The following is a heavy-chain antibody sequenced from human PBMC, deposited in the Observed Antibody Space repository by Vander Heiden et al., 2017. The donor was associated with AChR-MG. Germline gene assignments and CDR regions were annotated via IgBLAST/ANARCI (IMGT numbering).Heavy chain of an antibody. J-gene: IGHJ4*02. CDR2: SSSSSSTI. CDR1: GFTFSSSS. D-gene: IGHD3-3*01. V-gene: IGHV3-48*02. CDR3: ARADRGWLQFSEGGF. Sequence: EVQLVESGGGLVQPGGSLRLSCAASGFTFSSSSMNWVRQAPGKGLEWVSYSSSSSSTIYYADSVKGRFTISRDNAKNSLYLQMNSLRDEDTAVYYCARADRGWLQFSEGGFWGQGTLVTVSS.